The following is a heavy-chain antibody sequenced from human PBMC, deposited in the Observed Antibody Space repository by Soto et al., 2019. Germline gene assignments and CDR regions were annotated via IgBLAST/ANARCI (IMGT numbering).Heavy chain of an antibody. CDR3: ARDPYSGYFDY. Sequence: GGSLRLSCAASGFSLYTYTMTWVRQAPGKGLEWVSSISSSSTSVSYTDSVKGRFTISRDNAKSSLYLLMNSLGAEDTAVYYCARDPYSGYFDYWGQGNLVTVSS. CDR1: GFSLYTYT. CDR2: ISSSSTSV. V-gene: IGHV3-21*01. J-gene: IGHJ4*02. D-gene: IGHD2-21*01.